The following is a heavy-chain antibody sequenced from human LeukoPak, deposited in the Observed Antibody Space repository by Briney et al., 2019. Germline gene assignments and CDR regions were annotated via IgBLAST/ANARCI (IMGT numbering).Heavy chain of an antibody. CDR2: IYYSGST. CDR1: GGSISSYY. J-gene: IGHJ5*02. Sequence: SETLSLTCTVSGGSISSYYWSWIRQPPGKGLEWIGYIYYSGSTNYNPSLMSRVTISVDTSKNQFSLKLSSVTAADTAVYYCARDLDFDTNWFDPRGQGTLVTVSS. D-gene: IGHD3-9*01. V-gene: IGHV4-59*01. CDR3: ARDLDFDTNWFDP.